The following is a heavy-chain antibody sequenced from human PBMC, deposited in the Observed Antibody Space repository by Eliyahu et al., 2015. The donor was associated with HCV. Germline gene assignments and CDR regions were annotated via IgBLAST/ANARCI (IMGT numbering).Heavy chain of an antibody. CDR1: GGSIXGYF. CDR3: ARNAGDGELHS. D-gene: IGHD1-26*01. Sequence: QVQLQESGPGLVKPSEXLSLXCTVXGGSIXGYFWNWVRQPPGKXLXWIGNINHFGFXYYNPSLKSRVTISVDKPNNQFSLRVTSVTAADTATYYCARNAGDGELHSWSQGTLVTVSS. CDR2: INHFGFX. V-gene: IGHV4-59*01. J-gene: IGHJ5*02.